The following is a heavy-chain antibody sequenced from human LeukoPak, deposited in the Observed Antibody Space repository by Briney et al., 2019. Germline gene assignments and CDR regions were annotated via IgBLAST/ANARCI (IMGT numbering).Heavy chain of an antibody. D-gene: IGHD3-10*01. Sequence: ASVKVSCKASGYTFTGYYMHWVRQAPGQGLEWMGWINPNSGGTNYAQKFQGRVTMTRDTSISTAYMELSRLRSDDTAVYYCARDFVTITMVRGVIITSDAFDIWGQGTMVTVSS. CDR3: ARDFVTITMVRGVIITSDAFDI. CDR2: INPNSGGT. J-gene: IGHJ3*02. V-gene: IGHV1-2*02. CDR1: GYTFTGYY.